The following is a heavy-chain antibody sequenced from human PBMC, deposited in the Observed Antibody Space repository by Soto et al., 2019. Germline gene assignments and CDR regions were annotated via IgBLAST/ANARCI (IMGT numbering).Heavy chain of an antibody. CDR1: GGSISSGGYS. CDR2: IYHSGST. Sequence: QLQLQESGSGLVKPSQTLSLTCAVSGGSISSGGYSWSWIRQPPGKGLEWIGYIYHSGSTYYNPSLKSRVTISVDRSKNQFSLKLSSVTAADTCLSKFARNTVGSGSSHFYYWGQGTLVTVSS. J-gene: IGHJ4*02. CDR3: ARNTVGSGSSHFYY. V-gene: IGHV4-30-2*01. D-gene: IGHD3-10*01.